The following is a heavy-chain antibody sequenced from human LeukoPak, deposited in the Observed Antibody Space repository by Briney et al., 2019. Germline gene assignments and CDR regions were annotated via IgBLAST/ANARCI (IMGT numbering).Heavy chain of an antibody. CDR2: INPNSGGT. J-gene: IGHJ6*03. Sequence: ASVKVSCKASGYTFTGYYMHWVRQAPGQGLEWMGWINPNSGGTNYAQKFQGRVTMTRDTSISTAYMELSRLRSDDTAVYYCARGRSGYCTNGVCSSHTYYYCYYMDVWGKGTTVTVSS. V-gene: IGHV1-2*02. CDR1: GYTFTGYY. D-gene: IGHD2-8*01. CDR3: ARGRSGYCTNGVCSSHTYYYCYYMDV.